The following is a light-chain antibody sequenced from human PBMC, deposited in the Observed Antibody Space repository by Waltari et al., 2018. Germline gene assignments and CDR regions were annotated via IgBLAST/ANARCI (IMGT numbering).Light chain of an antibody. CDR1: QTVRTTY. V-gene: IGKV3-20*01. CDR2: DTS. Sequence: ELVLTQSPGTLPLSPGDRATLPCRASQTVRTTYLAWYQQKPGQAPPLLIYDTSSRATGIPDRFSGSGSGTDFSLTISSLEPEDFAVYYCQQYDISPLTFGGGTKVETK. J-gene: IGKJ4*01. CDR3: QQYDISPLT.